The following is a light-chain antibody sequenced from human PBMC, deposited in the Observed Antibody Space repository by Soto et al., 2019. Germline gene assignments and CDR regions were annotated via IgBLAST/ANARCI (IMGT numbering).Light chain of an antibody. J-gene: IGKJ4*01. CDR1: QSVSSY. V-gene: IGKV3-20*01. CDR3: QQSGTSPPVA. CDR2: GAS. Sequence: EIVWTQSPATLSLSPGERATLSCRASQSVSSYLAWYQQKPGQAPRLLIDGASNRATGIPDRFSGSGSGTDFTLTISRLEPEDFAVYYCQQSGTSPPVAFGGGTKV.